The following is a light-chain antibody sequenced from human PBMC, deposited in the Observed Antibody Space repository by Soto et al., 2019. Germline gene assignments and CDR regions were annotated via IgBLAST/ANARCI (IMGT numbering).Light chain of an antibody. CDR1: QSVSSGY. J-gene: IGKJ1*01. Sequence: EIVLTQSPGTLSLSPGDRATLSCRASQSVSSGYLAWYQQKPGQAPRLLIYGASSRATGIPDRFSGSGSGTDFTLTIIRLEHEDFAVYYCQQYGSSPWTFGQGTKVDIK. V-gene: IGKV3-20*01. CDR3: QQYGSSPWT. CDR2: GAS.